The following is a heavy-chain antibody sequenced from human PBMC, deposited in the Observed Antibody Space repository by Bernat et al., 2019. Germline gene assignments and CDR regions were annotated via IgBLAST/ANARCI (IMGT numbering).Heavy chain of an antibody. CDR1: GFTFSDYY. J-gene: IGHJ6*03. CDR2: ISSSSSFK. V-gene: IGHV3-11*05. Sequence: QVQLVESGGGLVKPGGSLRLSCAASGFTFSDYYMSWIRQAPGKGMDWVSYISSSSSFKNYAESVKSRFTIARDNAKNSLYLQMNSLRAEETAVYYCASGTSTSAPYMDVWGKGTTVTVSS. CDR3: ASGTSTSAPYMDV.